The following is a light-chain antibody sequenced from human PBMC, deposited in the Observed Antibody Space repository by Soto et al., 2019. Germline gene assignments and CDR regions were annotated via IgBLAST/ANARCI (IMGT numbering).Light chain of an antibody. J-gene: IGLJ2*01. CDR1: NIGSKS. CDR3: QVWDSSSDHYVV. V-gene: IGLV3-21*04. Sequence: SYELTQPPSVSVAPGKTARITCGGNNIGSKSVHWYQQKPGQAPVLVIYYDSDRPSGIPERFSGSNSGNTATLTISRVEAGDGADYYCQVWDSSSDHYVVFGGGTKLTVL. CDR2: YDS.